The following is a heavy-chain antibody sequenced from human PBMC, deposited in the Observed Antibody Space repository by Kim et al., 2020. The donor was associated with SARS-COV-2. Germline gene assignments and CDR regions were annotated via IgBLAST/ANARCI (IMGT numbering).Heavy chain of an antibody. CDR1: GGSISSGDYY. CDR2: IYYSGST. D-gene: IGHD3-3*01. CDR3: ARVREWLFHFDY. V-gene: IGHV4-30-4*01. J-gene: IGHJ4*02. Sequence: SETLSLTCTVSGGSISSGDYYWSWIRQPPGKGLEWIGYIYYSGSTYYNPSLKSRVTISVDTSKNQFSLKLSSVTAADTAVYYCARVREWLFHFDYWGQGTLVTVSS.